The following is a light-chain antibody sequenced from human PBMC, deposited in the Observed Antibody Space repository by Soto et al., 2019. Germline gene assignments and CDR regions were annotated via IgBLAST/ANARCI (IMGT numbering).Light chain of an antibody. CDR3: MQALQTTPP. J-gene: IGKJ4*01. CDR1: QSLLHSNGYNY. CDR2: LGS. V-gene: IGKV2-28*01. Sequence: DIVMTQSPLSLPVTPGEPASISCRSSQSLLHSNGYNYLDWYLQKPGQSPQLLIYLGSNRASGVPDRLSGSGSGTDFTLKISRVEAEDVGVYYCMQALQTTPPFGGGTKVDIX.